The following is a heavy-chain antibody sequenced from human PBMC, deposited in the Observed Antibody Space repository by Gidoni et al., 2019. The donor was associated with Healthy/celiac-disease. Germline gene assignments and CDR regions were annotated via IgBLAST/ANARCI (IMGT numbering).Heavy chain of an antibody. CDR2: MYHSGST. D-gene: IGHD6-19*01. J-gene: IGHJ4*02. V-gene: IGHV4-38-2*01. CDR1: GYSIRSGYY. CDR3: AGTGYSSAH. Sequence: QVQLQESGPGLVKPSETLSLTCAGSGYSIRSGYYWGLIRQPPGKGREWSGSMYHSGSTYYNTSLKSRVTISVDTSKNQFSLKLSSVTAEATAVYYCAGTGYSSAHWGQGTLVTVSS.